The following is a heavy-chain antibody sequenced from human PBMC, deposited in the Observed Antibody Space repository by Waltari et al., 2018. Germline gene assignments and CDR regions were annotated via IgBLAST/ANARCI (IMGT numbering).Heavy chain of an antibody. CDR2: MMPIFGTA. D-gene: IGHD3-10*01. Sequence: QVQLVQSGAEVKKPGSSVKVSCKASGGTFSSYAISWVRQAPGQGLEWMGGMMPIFGTANYAQRFQGRVTITADESTSTAYMELSSLRSEDTAVYYCASPLRITMVRGSAFDIWGQGTMVTVSS. V-gene: IGHV1-69*01. J-gene: IGHJ3*02. CDR3: ASPLRITMVRGSAFDI. CDR1: GGTFSSYA.